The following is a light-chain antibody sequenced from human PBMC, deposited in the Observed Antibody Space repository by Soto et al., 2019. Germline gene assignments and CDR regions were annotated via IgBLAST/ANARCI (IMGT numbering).Light chain of an antibody. CDR1: QSVANNY. CDR3: LQYASEPLT. V-gene: IGKV3-20*01. J-gene: IGKJ4*01. CDR2: GAS. Sequence: ETVLTQSPGTLSLSPGERATLSCRASQSVANNYLAWYQHKPGQGPRLLISGASSRATGIPDRFSGSGSGTDFTLTISRLQPEDFAVYYCLQYASEPLTFVGGTKVEI.